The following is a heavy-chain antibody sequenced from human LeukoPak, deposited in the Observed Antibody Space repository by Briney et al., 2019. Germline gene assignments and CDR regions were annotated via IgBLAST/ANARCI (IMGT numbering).Heavy chain of an antibody. V-gene: IGHV4-61*01. Sequence: KTSETLSLTCTVSGGSISSSSYYWSWIRQPPGKGLEWIGYIYYSGSTNYNPSLKSRVTISVDTSKNQFSLKLSSVTAADTAVYYCARTNYYGSGNYRHFDYWGQGTLVTVSS. CDR1: GGSISSSSYY. CDR2: IYYSGST. D-gene: IGHD3-10*01. CDR3: ARTNYYGSGNYRHFDY. J-gene: IGHJ4*02.